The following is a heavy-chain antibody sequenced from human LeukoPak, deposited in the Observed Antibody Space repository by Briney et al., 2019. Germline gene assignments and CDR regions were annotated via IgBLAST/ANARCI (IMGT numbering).Heavy chain of an antibody. CDR1: GGSISSSSYY. J-gene: IGHJ4*02. V-gene: IGHV4-39*01. CDR3: ARRVGATRSPNFDY. Sequence: PSETLSLTCTVSGGSISSSSYYWGWIRQPPGKGLEWIGSIYYSGSTYYNPSLKSRVTISVDTSKNQFSLKLSSVTAADTAVYYCARRVGATRSPNFDYWGQGTLLTVSS. CDR2: IYYSGST. D-gene: IGHD1-26*01.